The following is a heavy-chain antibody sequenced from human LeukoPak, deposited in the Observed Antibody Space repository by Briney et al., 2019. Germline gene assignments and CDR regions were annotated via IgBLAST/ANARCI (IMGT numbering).Heavy chain of an antibody. Sequence: ARSLRLSCAASGFTFSTFATLCDRQLPGKGLEWVSSIFPRGGEIHYADSVRGRFTISRDKSKSILSLQMNSLRAEDTAIYYCATYRQVLLPFESWGQGTLVTVSS. CDR3: ATYRQVLLPFES. V-gene: IGHV3-23*01. CDR1: GFTFSTFA. CDR2: IFPRGGEI. D-gene: IGHD5-18*01. J-gene: IGHJ4*02.